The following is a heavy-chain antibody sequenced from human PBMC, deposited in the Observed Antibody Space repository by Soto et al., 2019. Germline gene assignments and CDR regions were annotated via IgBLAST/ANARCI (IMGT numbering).Heavy chain of an antibody. D-gene: IGHD6-19*01. Sequence: GGSLRLSCAASGFTFNTYWMSWVRQAPGKGLEWVANIKPDGSEKWYVDSVKGRFTISRDNAKNTLYLQMNSLRAEDTAVYFCAKPTDGWFSAFEIWGQGTVVTVSS. J-gene: IGHJ3*02. CDR1: GFTFNTYW. CDR3: AKPTDGWFSAFEI. CDR2: IKPDGSEK. V-gene: IGHV3-7*05.